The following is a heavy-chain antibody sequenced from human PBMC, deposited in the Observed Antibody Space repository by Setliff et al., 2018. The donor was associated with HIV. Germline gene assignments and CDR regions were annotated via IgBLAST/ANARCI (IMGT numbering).Heavy chain of an antibody. CDR1: SGSISSYY. D-gene: IGHD3-10*01. V-gene: IGHV4-59*01. J-gene: IGHJ5*02. Sequence: SETLSLTCTVSSGSISSYYWSWIRQPPGKGLEWIGHIYYSGTTNYNPSLKSRVTISVDTSKNQFSLKLSSVTAADTAVYYCASGGYYGSGSYYGGWFDPWGQGTRVTVSS. CDR2: IYYSGTT. CDR3: ASGGYYGSGSYYGGWFDP.